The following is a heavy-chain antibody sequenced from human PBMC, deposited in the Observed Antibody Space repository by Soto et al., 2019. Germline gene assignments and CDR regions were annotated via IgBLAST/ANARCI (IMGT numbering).Heavy chain of an antibody. V-gene: IGHV1-8*01. CDR3: ARVSGSSGWYRVYYYYYGMDV. J-gene: IGHJ6*02. Sequence: ASVKVSFKASGYTFTSYDINCLRQATGQVLDWMGWMNPNSGNTGYAQKFQGRVTMTRNTSISTAYMELSSLRSEDTAVYYCARVSGSSGWYRVYYYYYGMDVWGQGTTVTVSS. CDR1: GYTFTSYD. CDR2: MNPNSGNT. D-gene: IGHD6-19*01.